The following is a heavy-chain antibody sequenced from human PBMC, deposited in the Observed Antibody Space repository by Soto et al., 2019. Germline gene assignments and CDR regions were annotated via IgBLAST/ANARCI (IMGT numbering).Heavy chain of an antibody. CDR1: GYTFTGYY. D-gene: IGHD3-3*01. V-gene: IGHV1-2*04. CDR3: ARDSLRWVSGVVIVYFDY. Sequence: GASVKVSCKASGYTFTGYYMHWVRQAPGQGLEWMGWINPNSGGTNYAQKFQGWVTMTTDTSTSTAYMELSSLRSDDTAVYYCARDSLRWVSGVVIVYFDYWGQGTLVTVSS. CDR2: INPNSGGT. J-gene: IGHJ4*02.